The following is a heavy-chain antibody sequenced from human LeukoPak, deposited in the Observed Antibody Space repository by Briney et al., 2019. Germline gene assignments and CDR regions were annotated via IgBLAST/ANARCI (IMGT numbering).Heavy chain of an antibody. J-gene: IGHJ4*02. CDR3: ASSLGYSYEI. D-gene: IGHD5-18*01. CDR1: GFTVSSNY. Sequence: TGGSLRLSCAASGFTVSSNYMSWVRQAPGKGLEWVSVIYSGGSTYYADSVRGRFTISRDNSKNTLYLQMNSLRAEDTAVYYCASSLGYSYEIWGQGTLVTVSS. V-gene: IGHV3-53*01. CDR2: IYSGGST.